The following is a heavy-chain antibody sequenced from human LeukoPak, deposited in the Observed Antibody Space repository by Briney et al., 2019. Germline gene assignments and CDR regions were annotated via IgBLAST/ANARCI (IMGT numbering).Heavy chain of an antibody. V-gene: IGHV3-30*01. CDR2: ISYDGSNK. D-gene: IGHD6-19*01. J-gene: IGHJ4*02. CDR1: GFTFSSYA. Sequence: PGGSLRLSCAASGFTFSSYAMHWVRQAPGKGLEWVAVISYDGSNKYYADSVKGRFTISRDHSKNTLYLQMNSLRAEDTAMYYRTRARQWLVPIDYWGQGTLVTVSS. CDR3: TRARQWLVPIDY.